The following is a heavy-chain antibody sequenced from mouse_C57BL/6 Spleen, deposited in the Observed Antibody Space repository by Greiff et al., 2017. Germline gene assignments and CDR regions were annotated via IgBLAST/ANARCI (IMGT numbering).Heavy chain of an antibody. Sequence: EVNLVESEGGLVQPGSSMKLSCTASGFTFSDYYMAWVRQVPEKGLEWVANINYDGSSTYYLDSLKSRFIISRDNAKNILYLQMSSLKSEDTATYYCARDIYYGNYEYFDVWGTGTTVTVSS. J-gene: IGHJ1*03. D-gene: IGHD2-1*01. CDR2: INYDGSST. CDR3: ARDIYYGNYEYFDV. CDR1: GFTFSDYY. V-gene: IGHV5-16*01.